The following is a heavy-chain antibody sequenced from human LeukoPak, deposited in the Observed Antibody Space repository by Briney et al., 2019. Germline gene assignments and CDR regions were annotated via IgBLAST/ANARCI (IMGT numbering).Heavy chain of an antibody. D-gene: IGHD6-19*01. CDR1: GYSFINYG. Sequence: ASVKVSCKASGYSFINYGISWVRQAPGQGLEWMGWISAYNDDTRYAQKLQGRFTMTTDTSTRTAYMELRSLRSDDTAVYYCARESRSSGEDYWGQGTLVTVSS. V-gene: IGHV1-18*01. CDR2: ISAYNDDT. CDR3: ARESRSSGEDY. J-gene: IGHJ4*02.